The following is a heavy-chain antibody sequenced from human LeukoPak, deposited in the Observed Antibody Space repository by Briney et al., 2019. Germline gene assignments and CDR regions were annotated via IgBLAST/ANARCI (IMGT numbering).Heavy chain of an antibody. CDR1: GFTFRSYE. D-gene: IGHD3-22*01. CDR2: LSSSGSAF. V-gene: IGHV3-48*03. Sequence: TGGSLRLSCEDSGFTFRSYEMNWVRQAPGKGLEWIAYLSSSGSAFSYADSVKGRFTIARDNAKNSVYLEMNSLRAEDTAVYYCAKAAVPVISQHYFDYWGQGTLVTVSS. CDR3: AKAAVPVISQHYFDY. J-gene: IGHJ4*02.